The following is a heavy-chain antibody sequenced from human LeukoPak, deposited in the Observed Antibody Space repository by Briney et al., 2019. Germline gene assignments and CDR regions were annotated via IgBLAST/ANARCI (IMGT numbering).Heavy chain of an antibody. CDR2: IYTSGST. CDR1: GGSISRYY. J-gene: IGHJ4*02. V-gene: IGHV4-4*07. Sequence: SETLSLTCSVSGGSISRYYWSWIRQPAGEGLEWIGRIYTSGSTNFNPSLKSRVAMSVDTSRNQISLRLSSVTAADTAVYYCARVDSNGWYYFDYWGQGTLVTVSS. D-gene: IGHD6-19*01. CDR3: ARVDSNGWYYFDY.